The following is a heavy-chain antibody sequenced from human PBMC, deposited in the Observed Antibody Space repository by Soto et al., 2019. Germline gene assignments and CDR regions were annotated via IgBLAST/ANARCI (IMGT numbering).Heavy chain of an antibody. Sequence: QVQLVQSGAEVKKPGSSVKVSCKASGGTFSSYAISWVRQAPGQGLEWMGGIIPIFGTANYAQKFQGRVTITADESTSTAYMELSSLRSEDTAVYYRARSIAARQDVTYYFDYWGQGTLVTVSS. CDR1: GGTFSSYA. D-gene: IGHD6-6*01. CDR3: ARSIAARQDVTYYFDY. CDR2: IIPIFGTA. V-gene: IGHV1-69*12. J-gene: IGHJ4*02.